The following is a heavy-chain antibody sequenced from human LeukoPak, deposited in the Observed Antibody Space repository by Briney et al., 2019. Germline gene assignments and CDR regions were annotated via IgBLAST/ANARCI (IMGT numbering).Heavy chain of an antibody. J-gene: IGHJ5*02. D-gene: IGHD4-17*01. V-gene: IGHV4-34*01. CDR1: GGSFSGYY. CDR2: INHSGST. CDR3: ADGEAPTFDP. Sequence: PSETLSLTCAVYGGSFSGYYWSWIRQPPGKGLEWIGEINHSGSTNYNPSLKSRVTISVDTSKNQFSLKLSSATAADTAVYYCADGEAPTFDPWGQGTLVTVSS.